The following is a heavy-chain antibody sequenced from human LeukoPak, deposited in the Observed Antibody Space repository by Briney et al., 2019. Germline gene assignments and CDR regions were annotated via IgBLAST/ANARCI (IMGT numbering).Heavy chain of an antibody. CDR1: GGTFSSYA. Sequence: GSSVKVSCKASGGTFSSYAISWVRQAPGQGLEWMGGIIPIFGTANYAQKFQGRVTITTDESTSTAYMELSSLRSEDTAVYYCARSDKGWLQSSPLDYWGQGTLVTVSS. D-gene: IGHD5-24*01. CDR2: IIPIFGTA. V-gene: IGHV1-69*05. CDR3: ARSDKGWLQSSPLDY. J-gene: IGHJ4*02.